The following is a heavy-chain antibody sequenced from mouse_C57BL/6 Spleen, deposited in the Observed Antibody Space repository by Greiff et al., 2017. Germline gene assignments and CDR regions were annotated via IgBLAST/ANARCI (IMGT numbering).Heavy chain of an antibody. J-gene: IGHJ2*01. Sequence: VQLQQSGPELVKPGASVQISCKASGYAFSSSWMNWVKQRPGKGLEWIGRIYPGDGDNNYNGKFKSKATMTADKSSSTAYMQRSSLTSEDAAVYFCAREGIYYGNYVYVDYWGQGTTLTVSS. D-gene: IGHD2-1*01. CDR2: IYPGDGDN. CDR1: GYAFSSSW. CDR3: AREGIYYGNYVYVDY. V-gene: IGHV1-82*01.